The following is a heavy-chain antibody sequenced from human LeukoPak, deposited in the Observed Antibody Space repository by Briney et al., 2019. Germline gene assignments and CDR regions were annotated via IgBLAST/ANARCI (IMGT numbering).Heavy chain of an antibody. J-gene: IGHJ6*02. D-gene: IGHD2-2*01. CDR2: IYYSGST. CDR3: ARDRVHSYCSSTSCYEDYYYYGMDV. Sequence: SQTLSLTCTVSGGSISSGDYYWSWIRQPPGKGLEWIGYIYYSGSTYYNPSLKSRVTISVDTSKNQFSLKLSSVTAADTAVYYCARDRVHSYCSSTSCYEDYYYYGMDVWGQGTTVTVSS. V-gene: IGHV4-30-4*01. CDR1: GGSISSGDYY.